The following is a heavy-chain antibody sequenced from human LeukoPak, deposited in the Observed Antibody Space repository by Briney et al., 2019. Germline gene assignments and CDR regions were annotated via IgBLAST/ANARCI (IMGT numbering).Heavy chain of an antibody. CDR1: GGTFSSYA. V-gene: IGHV1-69*04. D-gene: IGHD3-22*01. CDR3: ARDLPPSDSSGYSGFDP. Sequence: SVTVSCKASGGTFSSYAISWVRQAPGQGLEWMGRIIPILGIANYAQKFQGRVTITADKSTCTAYMELSSLRSEDTAVYYCARDLPPSDSSGYSGFDPWGQGTLVTVSS. CDR2: IIPILGIA. J-gene: IGHJ5*02.